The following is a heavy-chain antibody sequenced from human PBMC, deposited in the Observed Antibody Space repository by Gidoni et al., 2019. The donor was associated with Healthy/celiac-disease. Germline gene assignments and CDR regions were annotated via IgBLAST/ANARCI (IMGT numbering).Heavy chain of an antibody. J-gene: IGHJ4*02. Sequence: EVQLVESGGGLVQPGWSLRLSFAASGFTFSSYSMNWVRQAPGKGLEWVSYISSSSSTIYYADSVKGRFTISRDNAKNSLYLQMNSLRAEDTAVYYCAREEPAKGDYWGQGTLVTVSS. CDR1: GFTFSSYS. CDR3: AREEPAKGDY. CDR2: ISSSSSTI. V-gene: IGHV3-48*01. D-gene: IGHD1-26*01.